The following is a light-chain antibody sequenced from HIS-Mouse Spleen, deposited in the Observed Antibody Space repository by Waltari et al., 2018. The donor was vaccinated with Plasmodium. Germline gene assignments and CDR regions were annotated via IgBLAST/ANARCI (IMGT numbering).Light chain of an antibody. CDR3: QQYYSYPFT. J-gene: IGKJ3*01. CDR1: HGISSY. V-gene: IGKV1-8*01. Sequence: IRMTQSPSSFSASTGDRFTITCRASHGISSYLAWYQQKPGKAPKLLIYASSTLQSGVPSRCSGSGSGTDFTLTISCLQSEDFATYYCQQYYSYPFTFGPGTKVDIK. CDR2: ASS.